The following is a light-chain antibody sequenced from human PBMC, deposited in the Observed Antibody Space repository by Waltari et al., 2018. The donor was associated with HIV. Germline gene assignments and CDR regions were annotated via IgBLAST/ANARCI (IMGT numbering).Light chain of an antibody. CDR3: CSQAGSSTFWV. J-gene: IGLJ3*02. CDR1: SSDVGSYNL. V-gene: IGLV2-23*02. Sequence: QSALTQSASVSGSPGQSISISCTGTSSDVGSYNLVSWYQQHPGKAPKVMIYEVSKRPSGVSNRFAGCKSGNTASLTIAGLQTEDEADYYCCSQAGSSTFWVFGGGTKLTVL. CDR2: EVS.